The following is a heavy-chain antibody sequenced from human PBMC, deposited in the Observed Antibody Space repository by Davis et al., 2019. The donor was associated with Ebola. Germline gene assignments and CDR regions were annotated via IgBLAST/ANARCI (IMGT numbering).Heavy chain of an antibody. D-gene: IGHD4-17*01. J-gene: IGHJ4*02. CDR2: ISSSSSYI. CDR1: GFTFDDYA. Sequence: GGSLRLSCAASGFTFDDYAMHWVRQAPGKGLEWVSSISSSSSYIYYADSVKGRFTISRDSAKNSLYLQMNSLKDEDTAVYYCARDRYGDYELDSWGQGTLVTVSS. V-gene: IGHV3-21*01. CDR3: ARDRYGDYELDS.